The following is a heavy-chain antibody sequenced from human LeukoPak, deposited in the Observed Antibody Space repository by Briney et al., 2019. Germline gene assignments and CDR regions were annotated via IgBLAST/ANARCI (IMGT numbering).Heavy chain of an antibody. CDR2: ISGSGGSK. CDR3: AKESSRTENYLDY. CDR1: GFTFSSYA. Sequence: GGSLRLSCAPSGFTFSSYAMSWVRQAPAKGLEWVAAISGSGGSKYYADSVKGRFTISRDNSKNTLYLQMNSLRAEDTAVYYCAKESSRTENYLDYWGQGTLVTVSS. V-gene: IGHV3-23*01. J-gene: IGHJ4*02. D-gene: IGHD1-14*01.